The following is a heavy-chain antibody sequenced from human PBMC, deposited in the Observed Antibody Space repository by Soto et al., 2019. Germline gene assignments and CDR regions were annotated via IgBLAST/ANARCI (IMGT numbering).Heavy chain of an antibody. CDR2: IYHSGST. J-gene: IGHJ4*02. CDR1: GGSISSGGYS. V-gene: IGHV4-30-2*01. Sequence: SETLSLTCAVSGGSISSGGYSWSWIRQPPGKGLEWIGYIYHSGSTYYNPSLKSRVTISVDRSKNQFSLKLSSVTAADTAVYYCARGMTTVTTIEYWGQGTLVTVSS. D-gene: IGHD4-4*01. CDR3: ARGMTTVTTIEY.